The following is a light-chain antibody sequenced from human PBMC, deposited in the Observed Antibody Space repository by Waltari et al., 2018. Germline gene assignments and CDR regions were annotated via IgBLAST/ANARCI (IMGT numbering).Light chain of an antibody. Sequence: IQLTQSPSSLSASVGDRVTITCRASQGISSYLAWYQQKPGKAPNLLVYAAFTLQSGVPSSFSGSGSGTDFTLTISSLQPEEFATYYCQQFNTYPLTFGQGTRLEIK. J-gene: IGKJ5*01. CDR1: QGISSY. CDR2: AAF. CDR3: QQFNTYPLT. V-gene: IGKV1-9*01.